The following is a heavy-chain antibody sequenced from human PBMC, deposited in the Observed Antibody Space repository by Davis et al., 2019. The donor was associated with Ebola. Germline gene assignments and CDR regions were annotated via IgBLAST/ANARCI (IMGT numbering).Heavy chain of an antibody. CDR1: GFTFSTYA. CDR2: LSPSDDII. D-gene: IGHD1-14*01. CDR3: ARYFDY. V-gene: IGHV3-23*01. Sequence: PGGSLRLSCAAAGFTFSTYALSWVRQAPGKGLEWVSYLSPSDDIIYYADSVRGRFTISRDNSKNTLYLQMNSLRAEDTAVYYCARYFDYWGQGTLVTVSS. J-gene: IGHJ4*02.